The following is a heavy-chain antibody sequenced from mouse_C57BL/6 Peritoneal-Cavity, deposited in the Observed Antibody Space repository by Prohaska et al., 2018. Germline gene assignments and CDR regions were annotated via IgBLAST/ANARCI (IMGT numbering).Heavy chain of an antibody. J-gene: IGHJ4*01. D-gene: IGHD2-4*01. CDR2: GT. V-gene: IGHV1-36*01. CDR3: SLCDYDYGGYAMDY. Sequence: GTSYNQKFKGKATLTVDTSSSTAYMELNSLTSEDSAVDYCSLCDYDYGGYAMDYWGQGTSVTVSS.